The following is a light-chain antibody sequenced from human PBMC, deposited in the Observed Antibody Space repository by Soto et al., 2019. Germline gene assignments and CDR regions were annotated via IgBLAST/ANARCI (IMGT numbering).Light chain of an antibody. CDR3: QQSETYPLT. V-gene: IGKV1-5*01. CDR1: QTISTW. CDR2: DAS. Sequence: DIQITQSPSTLSASVGDRVTITCRASQTISTWLAWYQHKPGKAPNLLIYDASTLMSGVPSRFSGSGSGTEFTLTISSLQPGDFATYYCQQSETYPLTFGQGTRLETK. J-gene: IGKJ5*01.